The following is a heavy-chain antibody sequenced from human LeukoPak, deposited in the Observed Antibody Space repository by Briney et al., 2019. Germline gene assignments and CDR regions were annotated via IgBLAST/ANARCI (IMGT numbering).Heavy chain of an antibody. V-gene: IGHV3-30-3*01. CDR1: GFTFSTYA. CDR3: AKDHCGGDCYLFDY. CDR2: ISYDRSNK. Sequence: GGSLRLSCAASGFTFSTYALHWVRQRPGKGLEWVAVISYDRSNKFYADTVKCRFTISRDNSKNTLYLQMSSLSAEDTAVYYSAKDHCGGDCYLFDYWGQGTLVTASS. D-gene: IGHD2-21*02. J-gene: IGHJ4*02.